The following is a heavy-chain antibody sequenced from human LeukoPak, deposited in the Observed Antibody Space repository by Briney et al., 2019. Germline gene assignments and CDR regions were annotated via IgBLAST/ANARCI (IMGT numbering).Heavy chain of an antibody. J-gene: IGHJ4*02. CDR1: GYTFTGYY. CDR3: ASVCSSTSCPLDY. Sequence: GASVKVSCTASGYTFTGYYMHWVRQAPGQGLEWMERINPNSGGTNYAQKFQGRVTMTRDTSISTAYMELSRLRSDDTAVYYCASVCSSTSCPLDYWGQGTLVIVSS. V-gene: IGHV1-2*06. D-gene: IGHD2-2*01. CDR2: INPNSGGT.